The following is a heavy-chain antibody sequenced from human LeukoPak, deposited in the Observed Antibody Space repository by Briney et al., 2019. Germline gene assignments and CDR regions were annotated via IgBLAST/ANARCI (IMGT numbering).Heavy chain of an antibody. CDR2: ISGSGVYK. J-gene: IGHJ4*02. D-gene: IGHD2-8*02. CDR3: AKVSCTGGTWSSFDY. CDR1: GFTFSSFV. Sequence: GGSLRLSCAASGFTFSSFVMSWVRQAPGKGLEWVSSISGSGVYKYYTDSVKGRFTISRDNSKNTLYVQMNTLRAADTAVYYSAKVSCTGGTWSSFDYWGQGTLATVPS. V-gene: IGHV3-23*01.